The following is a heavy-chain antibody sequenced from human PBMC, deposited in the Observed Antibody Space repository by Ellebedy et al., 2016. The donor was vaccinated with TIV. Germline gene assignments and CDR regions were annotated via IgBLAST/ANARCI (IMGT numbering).Heavy chain of an antibody. J-gene: IGHJ4*02. CDR1: GVSLSSGAC. CDR2: IYVRSHT. CDR3: ARVLAAAGLDY. Sequence: SETLSLTXTVSGVSLSSGACWACVRQPPGKGQELIGNIYVRSHTAYNPSLRSRVTMSIDTSKSQFSLNMNSVTATDAAVYYCARVLAAAGLDYWGQGILVTVSS. V-gene: IGHV4-38-2*02. D-gene: IGHD6-13*01.